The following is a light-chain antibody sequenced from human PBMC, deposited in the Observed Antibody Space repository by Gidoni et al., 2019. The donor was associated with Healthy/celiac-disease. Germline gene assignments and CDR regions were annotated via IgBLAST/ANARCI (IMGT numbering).Light chain of an antibody. J-gene: IGKJ4*01. CDR3: QKYNNWPPLT. V-gene: IGKV3-15*01. CDR2: GAS. Sequence: EIVMQQSPATLSVSPGERATLSCRASQSVSSNLGWYQQKPGQAPRLLIYGASTRATGIPARFSGSGSGTEFTLTISSLQFEDFAVYYCQKYNNWPPLTFGGXTKVEIK. CDR1: QSVSSN.